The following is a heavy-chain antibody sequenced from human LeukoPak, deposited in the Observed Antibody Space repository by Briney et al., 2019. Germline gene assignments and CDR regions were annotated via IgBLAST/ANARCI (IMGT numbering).Heavy chain of an antibody. CDR1: GYTFTGYY. Sequence: ASVKVSCKASGYTFTGYYMHWVRQAPGQGLEWMGWINPNSGGTNYAQKFQGRVTMTRDTSISTAYMELSRLRSDDTAVYYCASDQKRVDTAMGLGYWGQGTLVTVSS. CDR3: ASDQKRVDTAMGLGY. V-gene: IGHV1-2*02. J-gene: IGHJ4*02. CDR2: INPNSGGT. D-gene: IGHD5-18*01.